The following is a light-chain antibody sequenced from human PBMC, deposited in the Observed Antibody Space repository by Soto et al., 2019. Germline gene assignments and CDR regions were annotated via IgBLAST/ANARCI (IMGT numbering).Light chain of an antibody. J-gene: IGLJ3*02. Sequence: QSALIQPRSVSGSPVQSVTISCTGTSSDVGGYNYVSWYQQYPGKAPKLIIYDVSKRPSGVPDRFSGSKSGNTASLTISGLHAEDEADYYCCSYAGSYTLWVFGGGTKLTVL. CDR3: CSYAGSYTLWV. CDR2: DVS. CDR1: SSDVGGYNY. V-gene: IGLV2-11*01.